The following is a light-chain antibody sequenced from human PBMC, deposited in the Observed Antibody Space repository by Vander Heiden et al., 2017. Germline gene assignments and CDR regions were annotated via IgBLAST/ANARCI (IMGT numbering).Light chain of an antibody. CDR3: QQYNTYS. Sequence: DIQMTPPPSTLSASVGDRVTITCRASQSIIRWLAWYQQQPGKAPKVLIDKASLLESGVPSRFSGSGSGTEFTLTISSLQPDDFATYYCQQYNTYSFGQGTKVEIK. CDR1: QSIIRW. CDR2: KAS. V-gene: IGKV1-5*03. J-gene: IGKJ2*01.